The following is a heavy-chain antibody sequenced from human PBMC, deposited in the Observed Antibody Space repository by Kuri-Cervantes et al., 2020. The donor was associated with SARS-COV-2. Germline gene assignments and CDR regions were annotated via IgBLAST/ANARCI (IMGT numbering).Heavy chain of an antibody. J-gene: IGHJ4*02. CDR2: ISYDGTNK. Sequence: GESLKISCAASGFTFSSYAMHWVRQAPGKGLEWVAIISYDGTNKYYADSVKGRFTVSRDNSKNTLYLQMNRLRAEDTAVYYCARDGLLIAVADSGARDHFDHWGQGTLVTVSS. V-gene: IGHV3-30-3*01. CDR1: GFTFSSYA. CDR3: ARDGLLIAVADSGARDHFDH. D-gene: IGHD6-13*01.